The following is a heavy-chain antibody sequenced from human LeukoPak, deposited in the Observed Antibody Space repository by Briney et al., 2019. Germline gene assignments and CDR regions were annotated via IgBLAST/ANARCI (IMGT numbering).Heavy chain of an antibody. CDR3: ARGGYYGSGNDFRFDP. CDR1: GGSISTYC. CDR2: IYYSGST. J-gene: IGHJ5*02. D-gene: IGHD3-10*01. Sequence: SETLSLTCTVSGGSISTYCWSWIRQPAGKGLEWIGYIYYSGSTNYKPSVKSRVTISVDTSKNQFSLKLSSVTAADTAVYYCARGGYYGSGNDFRFDPWGQGTLVTVSS. V-gene: IGHV4-59*01.